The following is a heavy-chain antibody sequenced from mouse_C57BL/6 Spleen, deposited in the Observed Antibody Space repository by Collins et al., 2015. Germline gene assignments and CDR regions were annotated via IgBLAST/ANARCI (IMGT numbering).Heavy chain of an antibody. V-gene: IGHV1-74*01. J-gene: IGHJ3*01. CDR3: AMDYGSPFAY. CDR2: IHPSDSDT. Sequence: QVQLQQPGAELVKSGASVKVSCKASGYTFTSYWMHWVKQRPGQALEWIGRIHPSDSDTNYNQKFKGKATLTVDKSSSTAYMQVSSLTSEDSAVYYCAMDYGSPFAYWGQGTLVTVSA. D-gene: IGHD1-1*01. CDR1: GYTFTSYW.